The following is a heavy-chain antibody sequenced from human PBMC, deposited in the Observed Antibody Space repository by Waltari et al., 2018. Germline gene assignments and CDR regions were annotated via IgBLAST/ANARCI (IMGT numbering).Heavy chain of an antibody. Sequence: QLQLQESGPGLVKPSETLALTCSVSGGSITPHRHYCGWIRRPPGQGLEWIGTISYNGATYSSPSLRGRLTLSRDTAMNQLSLKLGSVTAADTAVYYCATYIGASVGTAAFDVWGQGTMVTVSS. CDR3: ATYIGASVGTAAFDV. CDR2: ISYNGAT. D-gene: IGHD5-12*01. V-gene: IGHV4-39*01. J-gene: IGHJ3*01. CDR1: GGSITPHRHY.